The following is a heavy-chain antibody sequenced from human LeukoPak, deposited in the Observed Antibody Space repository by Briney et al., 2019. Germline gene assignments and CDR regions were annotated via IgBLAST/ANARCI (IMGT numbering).Heavy chain of an antibody. CDR1: GYSFTTYW. D-gene: IGHD3-3*01. J-gene: IGHJ3*02. Sequence: GESLKISCKGSGYSFTTYWITWVRQMPGKGLEWMGRIDPSDSYTNYSPSFQGHVTISADKSISTAYLQWSSLKASDTAMYYCANQLDDAFDIWGQGTMVTVSS. V-gene: IGHV5-10-1*01. CDR2: IDPSDSYT. CDR3: ANQLDDAFDI.